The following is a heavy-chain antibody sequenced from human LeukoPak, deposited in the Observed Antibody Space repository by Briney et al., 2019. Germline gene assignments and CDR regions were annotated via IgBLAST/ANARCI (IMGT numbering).Heavy chain of an antibody. V-gene: IGHV1-2*02. J-gene: IGHJ3*02. CDR2: INPNSGGT. Sequence: ASVKVSCKASGYTFTSYGISWVRQAPGQGLEWMGWINPNSGGTNYAQKFQGRVTMTRDTSISTAYMELSRLRSDDTAVYYCARYYDSSGYYYVVIGRRAFDIWGQGTMVTVSS. D-gene: IGHD3-22*01. CDR1: GYTFTSYG. CDR3: ARYYDSSGYYYVVIGRRAFDI.